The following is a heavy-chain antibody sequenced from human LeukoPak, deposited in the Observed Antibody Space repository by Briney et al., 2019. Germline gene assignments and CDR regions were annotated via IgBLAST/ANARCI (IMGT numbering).Heavy chain of an antibody. Sequence: GASVKVSCKASGYTFTSYYMHWVRQAPGQGLEGMGIINPSGGGTSYAQKFRGRVTMTRDTSTSTVYIQPSSLRSEDTAVYYCARQDHTAMVGAALDVWGKGTTVTVSS. CDR2: INPSGGGT. V-gene: IGHV1-46*01. CDR3: ARQDHTAMVGAALDV. J-gene: IGHJ6*04. CDR1: GYTFTSYY. D-gene: IGHD5-18*01.